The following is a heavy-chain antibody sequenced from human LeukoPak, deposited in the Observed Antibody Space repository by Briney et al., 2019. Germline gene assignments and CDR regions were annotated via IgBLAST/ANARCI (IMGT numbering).Heavy chain of an antibody. J-gene: IGHJ4*02. D-gene: IGHD4-17*01. CDR1: GFTFDDYA. CDR2: INWNGGST. Sequence: GGSLRLSCAASGFTFDDYAMSWVRQAPGKGLEWVSFINWNGGSTAYGDSVKGRFTISRDNAKNSLYLQMDSLRADDTALYYCARDSTRGLDYWGQGTLVTVSS. V-gene: IGHV3-20*04. CDR3: ARDSTRGLDY.